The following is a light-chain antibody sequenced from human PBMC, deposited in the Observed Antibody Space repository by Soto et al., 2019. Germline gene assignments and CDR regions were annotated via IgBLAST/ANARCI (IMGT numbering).Light chain of an antibody. CDR2: TAS. Sequence: DTQMTQSPSTLSASVGDRVTITCRASQSISSWLAWYQQKPGKAPKLLIYTASTLHSGVPSSFSGRGSGTECTLTISSLQPDDFATYYCQQYDSYPLTFGEGTKVEIK. CDR3: QQYDSYPLT. V-gene: IGKV1-5*03. CDR1: QSISSW. J-gene: IGKJ4*01.